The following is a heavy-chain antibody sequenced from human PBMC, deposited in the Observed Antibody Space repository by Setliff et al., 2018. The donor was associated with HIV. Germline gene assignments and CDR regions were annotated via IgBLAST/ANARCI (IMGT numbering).Heavy chain of an antibody. CDR1: GFTFSTYG. V-gene: IGHV3-30*02. CDR2: IRYDGSNK. Sequence: GSLRLSCAASGFTFSTYGMHWVRQAPGKGLEWVAFIRYDGSNKYYADSVKGRFTISRDNSKNTLHLQMNSLRAEDTALYYCAKDMEYDTSVYYHWYFDLWGRGALVTVSS. J-gene: IGHJ2*01. CDR3: AKDMEYDTSVYYHWYFDL. D-gene: IGHD3-22*01.